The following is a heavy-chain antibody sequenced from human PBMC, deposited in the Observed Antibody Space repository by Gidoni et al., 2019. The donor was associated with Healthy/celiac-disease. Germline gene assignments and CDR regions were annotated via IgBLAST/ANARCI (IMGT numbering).Heavy chain of an antibody. CDR3: ARAELSLLIVDLDWFDP. D-gene: IGHD3-22*01. CDR2: IYYSGST. CDR1: GGSISSSSYY. J-gene: IGHJ5*02. Sequence: QLQLQESGPGLVKPSETLSLTCTVSGGSISSSSYYWGWIRQPPGKGLEWIGSIYYSGSTYYNPSLKSRVTISVDTSKNQFSLKLSSVTAADTAVYYCARAELSLLIVDLDWFDPWGQGTLVTVSS. V-gene: IGHV4-39*07.